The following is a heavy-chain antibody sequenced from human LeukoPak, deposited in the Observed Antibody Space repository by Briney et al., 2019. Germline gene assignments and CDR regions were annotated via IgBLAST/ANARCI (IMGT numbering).Heavy chain of an antibody. D-gene: IGHD6-13*01. CDR3: ASGQKLGF. CDR2: IKQDGSDK. V-gene: IGHV3-7*01. CDR1: GFTFSSYW. J-gene: IGHJ4*02. Sequence: GGSLRLSCVASGFTFSSYWMSWVRQAPGKGLEWVANIKQDGSDKYYVDSVKGPFTISRDNAKNSLYLQMNSLRAEDTAVYYCASGQKLGFWGQGTLVTVSS.